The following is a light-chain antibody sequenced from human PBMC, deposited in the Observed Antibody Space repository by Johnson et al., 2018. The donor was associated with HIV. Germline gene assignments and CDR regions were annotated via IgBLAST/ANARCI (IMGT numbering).Light chain of an antibody. Sequence: QSALTQPPSVSAAPGQNVTISCSGSTSNIGNNYISWYQQLPGTAPKLLIYENNKRPSGIPDRFSGSKSGTSATLGITGLQTGDEADYYCGTWDSSLSAGGVFGTGTKVTVL. CDR2: ENN. CDR3: GTWDSSLSAGGV. CDR1: TSNIGNNY. J-gene: IGLJ1*01. V-gene: IGLV1-51*02.